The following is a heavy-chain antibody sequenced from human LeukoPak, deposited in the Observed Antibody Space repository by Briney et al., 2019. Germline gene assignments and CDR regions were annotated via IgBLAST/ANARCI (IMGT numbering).Heavy chain of an antibody. CDR2: IYTSGST. Sequence: SETLSLTCTVSGGSITSGRYYWSWIRQPAGKGLEWIGRIYTSGSTNYNPSLKSRVTISVDTSKNQFSLKLSSVTAADTAVYYCARGLDYDSPGDSWGQGTLVTVSS. D-gene: IGHD3-22*01. J-gene: IGHJ4*02. CDR1: GGSITSGRYY. CDR3: ARGLDYDSPGDS. V-gene: IGHV4-61*02.